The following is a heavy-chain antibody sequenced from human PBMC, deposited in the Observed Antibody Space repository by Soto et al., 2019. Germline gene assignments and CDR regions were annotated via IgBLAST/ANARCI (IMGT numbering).Heavy chain of an antibody. CDR1: GFTFSSYG. Sequence: GGSLRLSCAASGFTFSSYGMHWVRQAPGKGLEWVAVIWYDGSNKYYADSVKGRFTISRDNSKNTLYLQMNSLRAEDTAVYYCARELRFLEWLATEYGMDVWSQGTTVTVS. CDR2: IWYDGSNK. J-gene: IGHJ6*02. CDR3: ARELRFLEWLATEYGMDV. D-gene: IGHD3-3*01. V-gene: IGHV3-33*01.